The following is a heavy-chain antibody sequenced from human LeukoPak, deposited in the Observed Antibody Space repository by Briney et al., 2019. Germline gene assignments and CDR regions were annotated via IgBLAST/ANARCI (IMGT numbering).Heavy chain of an antibody. J-gene: IGHJ6*03. CDR3: ARAVQLERPPPLIGYYYMDV. Sequence: SETLSLTCTVSGGSISSYYWGWIRQPPGKGLEWIGSIYYSGSTYYNPSLKSRVTISVDTSKNQFSLNLNSVTAADTAVYYCARAVQLERPPPLIGYYYMDVWGKGTTVTVSS. V-gene: IGHV4-39*07. CDR2: IYYSGST. D-gene: IGHD1-1*01. CDR1: GGSISSYY.